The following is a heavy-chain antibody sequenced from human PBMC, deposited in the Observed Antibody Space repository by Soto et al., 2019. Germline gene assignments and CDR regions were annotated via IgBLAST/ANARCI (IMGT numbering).Heavy chain of an antibody. CDR1: GGSISSYY. CDR3: ARGASNYDYYYYYGMDV. Sequence: PSETLSLTCTVSGGSISSYYWSWIRQPPGKGLEWIGYIYYSGSTNYNPSLKSRVTISVDTSKNQLSLKLSSVTAADTAVYYCARGASNYDYYYYYGMDVWGPATKVTVSS. D-gene: IGHD4-4*01. J-gene: IGHJ6*02. CDR2: IYYSGST. V-gene: IGHV4-59*01.